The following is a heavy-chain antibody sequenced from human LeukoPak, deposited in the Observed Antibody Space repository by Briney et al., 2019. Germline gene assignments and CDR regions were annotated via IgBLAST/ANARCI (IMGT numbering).Heavy chain of an antibody. D-gene: IGHD6-13*01. V-gene: IGHV1-2*02. CDR1: GYTFTSYA. J-gene: IGHJ4*02. CDR2: INPNSGGT. CDR3: ARDGRLRSYRSSYAY. Sequence: GASVKVSCKASGYTFTSYAMNWVRQAPGQGLEWMGWINPNSGGTHYAQKFQGRVTMTRDTSISTAYMELSRLRSDDTAVYYCARDGRLRSYRSSYAYWGQGTLVTVSS.